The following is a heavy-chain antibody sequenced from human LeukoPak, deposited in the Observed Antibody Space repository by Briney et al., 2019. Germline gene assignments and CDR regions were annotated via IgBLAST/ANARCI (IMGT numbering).Heavy chain of an antibody. D-gene: IGHD3-9*01. V-gene: IGHV4-34*01. J-gene: IGHJ5*02. CDR1: GGSFSGYY. CDR2: INHSGST. CDR3: ATSLTGYYKGDWFDP. Sequence: SETLSLTCAVYGGSFSGYYWSWIRQPPGKGLEWIGEINHSGSTNYNPSLKNRVTISVDTSKNQFSLKLSSVTAADTAVYYCATSLTGYYKGDWFDPWGQGTLVTVSS.